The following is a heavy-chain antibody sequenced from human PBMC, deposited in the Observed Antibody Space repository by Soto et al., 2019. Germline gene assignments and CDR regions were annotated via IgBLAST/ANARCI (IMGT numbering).Heavy chain of an antibody. D-gene: IGHD4-17*01. V-gene: IGHV3-15*01. J-gene: IGHJ4*02. CDR2: IKSKTDGGTT. Sequence: GGSLRLSCAASGFTFRNAWMSWVRQAPGKGLEWVGRIKSKTDGGTTDYAAPVKGRFTISRDDSKNTLYLQMNSLKTEDTAMYYCTTGIYGDYVKDYWGQGTLVTVSS. CDR1: GFTFRNAW. CDR3: TTGIYGDYVKDY.